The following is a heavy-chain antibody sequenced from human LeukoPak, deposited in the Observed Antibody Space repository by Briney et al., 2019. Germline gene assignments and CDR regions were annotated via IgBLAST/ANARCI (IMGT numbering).Heavy chain of an antibody. Sequence: GGPLTLSCELSGFTFRSYEMNWLRQAPGKALEWIAYLSSSGSAFSYADSEKGRFTISRGNAKNTLYLQMNSLTAKDTAVYYCAKDQYYYDSSGYYDKGTVFDYWGQGTLVTVSS. CDR1: GFTFRSYE. V-gene: IGHV3-48*03. J-gene: IGHJ4*02. CDR2: LSSSGSAF. D-gene: IGHD3-22*01. CDR3: AKDQYYYDSSGYYDKGTVFDY.